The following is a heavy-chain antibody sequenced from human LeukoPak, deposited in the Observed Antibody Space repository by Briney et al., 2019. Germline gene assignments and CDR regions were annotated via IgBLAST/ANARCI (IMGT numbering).Heavy chain of an antibody. CDR2: ISYDGSNA. Sequence: GGSLRLPCAASGFTFSSYWMSWVRQAPGKGLEWVALISYDGSNADYVDSVKGRFTISRDNSKNTLFLQMNSLRAEDTAVYYCTRGQYYYHSGHYLGNFDYWGPGTLVTVSS. V-gene: IGHV3-30*03. D-gene: IGHD3-22*01. CDR3: TRGQYYYHSGHYLGNFDY. J-gene: IGHJ4*02. CDR1: GFTFSSYW.